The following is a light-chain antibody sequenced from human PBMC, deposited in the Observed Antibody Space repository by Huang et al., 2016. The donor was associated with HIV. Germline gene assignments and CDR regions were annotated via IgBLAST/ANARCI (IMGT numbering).Light chain of an antibody. V-gene: IGKV1-NL1*01. CDR1: QGISNS. Sequence: DIQMTQSPSSLSASVGDRVTIACRASQGISNSLAWYQQEPGKTPKLLLYAASTLESGVPSRCSGSGSGTDYTLTISSLQPEDFATYYCQHYYSTPWTFGQGTKVEIK. J-gene: IGKJ1*01. CDR2: AAS. CDR3: QHYYSTPWT.